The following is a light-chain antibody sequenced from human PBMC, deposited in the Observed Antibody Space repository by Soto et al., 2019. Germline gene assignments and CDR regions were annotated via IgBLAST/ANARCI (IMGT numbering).Light chain of an antibody. CDR3: QQHTPFST. CDR2: KAS. CDR1: QNVGDW. Sequence: DIQMTQSPSTLSASVGDRVTISCRASQNVGDWLAWYQQKPGKAPKVLIYKASPLETGVPSRFSGSGSGTEFTLPISSLQPDDFATSYCQQHTPFSTFGQRNKLQI. J-gene: IGKJ2*01. V-gene: IGKV1-5*03.